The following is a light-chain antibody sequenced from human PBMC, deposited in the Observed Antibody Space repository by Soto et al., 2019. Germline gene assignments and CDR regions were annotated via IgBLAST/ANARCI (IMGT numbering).Light chain of an antibody. CDR2: EVS. CDR3: SSYTSSSTRV. J-gene: IGLJ1*01. V-gene: IGLV2-14*01. CDR1: ISDVGGYNY. Sequence: QSVLTQPASVSGSPGQSITISCTGTISDVGGYNYVSWYQQHPGKAPKLMIYEVSNRPSGVSNRFSGSKSGNTASLTISGFQAEDEADYYCSSYTSSSTRVFGTGNKVNVL.